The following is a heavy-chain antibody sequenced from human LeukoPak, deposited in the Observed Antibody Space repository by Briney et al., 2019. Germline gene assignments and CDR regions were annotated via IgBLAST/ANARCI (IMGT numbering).Heavy chain of an antibody. CDR2: IYYSGST. CDR3: ARSMVRGVTTTDY. V-gene: IGHV4-39*01. Sequence: SETLSLTCTVSGGSISSSSYYWGWIRQPPGKGLEWIGSIYYSGSTYYNPSLKSRVTISVDTSKNQFSLKLSSVTAADTAVYYCARSMVRGVTTTDYWGQGTLVTVSP. CDR1: GGSISSSSYY. D-gene: IGHD3-10*01. J-gene: IGHJ4*02.